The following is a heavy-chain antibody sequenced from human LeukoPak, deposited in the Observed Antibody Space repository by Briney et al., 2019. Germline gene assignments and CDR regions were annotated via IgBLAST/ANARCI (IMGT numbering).Heavy chain of an antibody. D-gene: IGHD1-26*01. CDR2: TYPSGST. CDR3: ARQEELPPDGFDY. V-gene: IGHV4-61*09. Sequence: RTSETLSLTCTVSGGSISSGTYYWSWIRQPAGKGLEWIGHTYPSGSTNYNPSLKSRITISIDTSKNQFSLTMSSVTAADTAVYYCARQEELPPDGFDYWGQGTLVTVSS. J-gene: IGHJ4*02. CDR1: GGSISSGTYY.